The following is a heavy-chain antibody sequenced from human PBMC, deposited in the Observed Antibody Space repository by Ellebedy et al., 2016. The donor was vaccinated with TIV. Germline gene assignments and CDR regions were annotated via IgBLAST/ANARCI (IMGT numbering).Heavy chain of an antibody. V-gene: IGHV3-21*04. CDR2: ISPSHTYV. D-gene: IGHD6-19*01. CDR3: ARAVAGSPDY. CDR1: GFTFTTYI. J-gene: IGHJ4*02. Sequence: GGSLRLSXAASGFTFTTYIMNWVRQAPGKGLEWVSCISPSHTYVPYADSVKGRFTVSRDNAKNSLYLQMNSLRAEDTAVYYCARAVAGSPDYWGQGTLVAVSS.